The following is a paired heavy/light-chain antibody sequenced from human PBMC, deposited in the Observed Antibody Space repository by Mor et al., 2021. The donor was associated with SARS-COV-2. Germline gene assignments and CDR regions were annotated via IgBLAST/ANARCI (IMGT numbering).Heavy chain of an antibody. CDR1: DFSVTTDY. D-gene: IGHD4-17*01. CDR2: IYTGGST. J-gene: IGHJ4*02. V-gene: IGHV3-53*01. CDR3: ARERYGDYFDY. Sequence: EVQLVESGGGLIQPGGSLRLSCTASDFSVTTDYMSWVRQAPGKGLEWVSVIYTGGSTYYADSVKGRFTISRDTAKNTLYLQMNSLRAEDTAFYYCARERYGDYFDYWGPGTLVTVSS.
Light chain of an antibody. CDR3: QHYNTWPEHT. V-gene: IGKV3D-15*01. Sequence: EIVMTQSPATLSVSPGERATLSCRASQSVGSNLAWYQQKRGQAPRLLIYGASNRATGIPARFSGSGSGTEFTLTISGLQSEDFAVYFCQHYNTWPEHTFGGGTKVDIK. J-gene: IGKJ4*01. CDR1: QSVGSN. CDR2: GAS.